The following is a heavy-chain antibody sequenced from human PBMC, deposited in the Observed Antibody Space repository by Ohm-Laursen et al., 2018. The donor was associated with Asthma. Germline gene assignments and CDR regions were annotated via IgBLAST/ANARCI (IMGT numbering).Heavy chain of an antibody. D-gene: IGHD6-19*01. CDR3: ARKFSSGWLFDF. J-gene: IGHJ4*02. CDR2: IYSGGTT. Sequence: SLRLSCAASGFTFSNYDMTWVRQSPGKGLEWVSAIYSGGTTYYADSVRGRFTISRDNSKNTLYLQMNSLRAEDTAVYYCARKFSSGWLFDFWGQGTLVTVSS. CDR1: GFTFSNYD. V-gene: IGHV3-53*01.